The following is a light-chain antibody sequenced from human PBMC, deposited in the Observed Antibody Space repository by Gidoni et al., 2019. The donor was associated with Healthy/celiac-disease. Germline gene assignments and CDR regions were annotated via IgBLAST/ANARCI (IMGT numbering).Light chain of an antibody. CDR2: DVS. CDR1: SSDVGGYNY. J-gene: IGLJ3*02. Sequence: GSPGQSITISCTGTSSDVGGYNYVSWYQQHPGKAPKLMIYDVSNRPSGVSNRFSGSKSGNTASLTISGLQAEDEADYYCSSYTSSSTLGVFGGGTKLTVL. V-gene: IGLV2-14*03. CDR3: SSYTSSSTLGV.